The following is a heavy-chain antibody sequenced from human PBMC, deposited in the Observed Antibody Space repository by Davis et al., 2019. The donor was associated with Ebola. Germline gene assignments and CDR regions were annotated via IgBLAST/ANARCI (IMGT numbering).Heavy chain of an antibody. V-gene: IGHV3-15*01. CDR1: GFSFNNAW. D-gene: IGHD5-24*01. CDR2: IKSKTDGGTT. Sequence: PGGSLRLSCATSGFSFNNAWMTWVRQAPGKGLEWVGRIKSKTDGGTTYYAAPVKDRFTISRDDSKNTLDLQMNSLRTEDTAVYYCATGLGWLKHDAFDIWGQGTLVTVYS. J-gene: IGHJ3*02. CDR3: ATGLGWLKHDAFDI.